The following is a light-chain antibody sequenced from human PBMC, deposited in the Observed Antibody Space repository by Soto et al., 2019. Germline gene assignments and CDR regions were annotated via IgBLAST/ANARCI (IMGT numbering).Light chain of an antibody. CDR1: SRDVGGHNL. CDR2: VVN. V-gene: IGLV2-23*02. J-gene: IGLJ2*01. CDR3: SSHGGCRAV. Sequence: QSALTQPASVSGSPGQSVTISCTGTSRDVGGHNLVPWYQQPPGQAPKLLIYVVNKRPLGVSARFSASKSGNTASLPIAGVQADDESEYYGSSHGGCRAVFGGGTKLTVL.